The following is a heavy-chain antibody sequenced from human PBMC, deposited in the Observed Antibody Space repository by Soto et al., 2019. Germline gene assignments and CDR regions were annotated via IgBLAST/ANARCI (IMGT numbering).Heavy chain of an antibody. V-gene: IGHV4-30-4*01. D-gene: IGHD3-16*01. J-gene: IGHJ4*02. CDR2: IYYSGNT. CDR3: AREGGESSDGLYYFDT. CDR1: GGSTSSDNY. Sequence: SETLSLTCTVSGGSTSSDNYWSWIRQPPGKGLEWIGHIYYSGNTDYNPSLKSRLAISIDTSKNQFSLKLSSVTAADTAVYFCAREGGESSDGLYYFDTWGQGSLVTVSS.